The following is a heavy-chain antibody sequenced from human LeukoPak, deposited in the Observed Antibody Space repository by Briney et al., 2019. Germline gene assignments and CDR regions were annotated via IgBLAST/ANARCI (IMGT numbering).Heavy chain of an antibody. CDR3: AVGTHLSAFDI. V-gene: IGHV1-2*02. Sequence: GASVKVSCKASEYTFTGYQMHWVRQAPGQGLEWMGCINPNSGGTNYAQKFQGRVTMTRDTSASTAYMELSSLRSEDMAVYYCAVGTHLSAFDIWGQGAMITVSS. CDR1: EYTFTGYQ. CDR2: INPNSGGT. D-gene: IGHD1-1*01. J-gene: IGHJ3*02.